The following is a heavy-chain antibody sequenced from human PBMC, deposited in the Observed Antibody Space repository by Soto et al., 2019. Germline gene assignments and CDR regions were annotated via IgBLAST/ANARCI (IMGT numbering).Heavy chain of an antibody. J-gene: IGHJ6*01. CDR1: GDTFSRHY. V-gene: IGHV1-46*03. Sequence: QVQLMQPGAEVMKPGASMTVSCKASGDTFSRHYVHWVRQAPGQGLEWMGRINPGNGDTTYSQECQGRVTMTRDTSTNTVYMDLSSLRSDDTAVYYCATRVKGDFDVWGQGTTVVVS. CDR2: INPGNGDT. CDR3: ATRVKGDFDV. D-gene: IGHD3-3*01.